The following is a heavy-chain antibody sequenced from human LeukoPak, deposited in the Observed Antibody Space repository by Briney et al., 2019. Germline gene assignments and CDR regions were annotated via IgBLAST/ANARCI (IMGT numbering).Heavy chain of an antibody. CDR2: ISGSGGST. V-gene: IGHV3-23*01. CDR1: GFTFSSYA. J-gene: IGHJ6*02. D-gene: IGHD6-25*01. CDR3: AKPPRGSSGYYGMDV. Sequence: GGSLRLSCAASGFTFSSYAMSWVRQAPGKGLEWVSAISGSGGSTYYADSVKGRFTISRDNSKNTLYLQMNSLRAEDTAVYYCAKPPRGSSGYYGMDVWGQGTTVTVSS.